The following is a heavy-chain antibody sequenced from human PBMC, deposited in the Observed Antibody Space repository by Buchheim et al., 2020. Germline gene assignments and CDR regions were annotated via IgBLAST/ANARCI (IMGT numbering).Heavy chain of an antibody. CDR1: GYTFTSYD. CDR3: ARRLTLPGYSPNKGSDT. V-gene: IGHV1-8*01. Sequence: QVQLVQSGAEVKKPGASVKVSCKASGYTFTSYDINWVRQATGQGLEWMGWMNPNSGNTGYAQKFQGRVTMTRNTSINTAYMELSSLKSQATSVYYCARRLTLPGYSPNKGSDTWGQGTL. CDR2: MNPNSGNT. J-gene: IGHJ5*02. D-gene: IGHD3-9*01.